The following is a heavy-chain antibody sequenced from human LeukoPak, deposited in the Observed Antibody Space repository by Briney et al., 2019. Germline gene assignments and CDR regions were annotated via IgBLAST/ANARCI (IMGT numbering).Heavy chain of an antibody. J-gene: IGHJ4*02. Sequence: GASVKVSCKASGYTSTSYDINCVRQATGQGLEWMGWMNPNSGNTGYAQKFQGRVTITRNTSISTAYMEMSRLRSEDTAVYYCARARRRYYDSSGYSLPGYWGQGTLVTVSS. CDR1: GYTSTSYD. CDR2: MNPNSGNT. CDR3: ARARRRYYDSSGYSLPGY. V-gene: IGHV1-8*03. D-gene: IGHD3-22*01.